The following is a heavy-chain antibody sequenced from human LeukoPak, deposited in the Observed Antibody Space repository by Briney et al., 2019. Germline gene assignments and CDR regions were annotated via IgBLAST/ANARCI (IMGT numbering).Heavy chain of an antibody. Sequence: TSETLSLTCTVSGGSISNYFCSWIRQPAGKGVEWIGRIYSSGSTDYKPSLKSRVTISVDKSKNQFSLKLSSVTAADTAVYYCAREVPASPPNYYYYMDVWGKGTTVTVSS. J-gene: IGHJ6*03. V-gene: IGHV4-4*07. D-gene: IGHD2-2*01. CDR2: IYSSGST. CDR1: GGSISNYF. CDR3: AREVPASPPNYYYYMDV.